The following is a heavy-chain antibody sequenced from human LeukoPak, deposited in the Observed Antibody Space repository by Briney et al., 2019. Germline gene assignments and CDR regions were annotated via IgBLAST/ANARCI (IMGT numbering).Heavy chain of an antibody. CDR3: ARDRSSIAVVPAATDAFDI. V-gene: IGHV1-18*01. Sequence: ASVKVSCKASGYTFTSYDINWVRQATGQGLEWMGWISAYNGNTNYAQNFQGRATMTTDTSTSTAYMELRSLRSDDTAVYHCARDRSSIAVVPAATDAFDIWGPGTMVTVSS. CDR2: ISAYNGNT. CDR1: GYTFTSYD. D-gene: IGHD2-2*01. J-gene: IGHJ3*02.